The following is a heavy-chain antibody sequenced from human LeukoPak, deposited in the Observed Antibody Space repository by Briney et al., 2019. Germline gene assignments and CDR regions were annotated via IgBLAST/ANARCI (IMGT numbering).Heavy chain of an antibody. CDR2: INTDGSTT. D-gene: IGHD5-12*01. CDR3: AEESGYDVDLEY. Sequence: GGSLRLSCAGSGFTFSTYWMHWVRQAPGGGLVWVSGINTDGSTTSYADSVKGRFTISRDNAKNTLYLQMTSLRAEDTALYYCAEESGYDVDLEYWGQGALVTVSS. J-gene: IGHJ4*02. CDR1: GFTFSTYW. V-gene: IGHV3-74*01.